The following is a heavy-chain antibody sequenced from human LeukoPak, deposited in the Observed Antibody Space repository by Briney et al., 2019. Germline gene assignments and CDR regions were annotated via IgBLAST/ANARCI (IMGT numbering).Heavy chain of an antibody. Sequence: SQTLSLTCAVSGGPISSGGYSWSWIRQPPGKGLEWIGYIYHSGSTYYNPSLKSRVTISVDRSKNQFSLKLSSVTAADTAVYYCASGSVTTYDYWGQGTLVTVSS. D-gene: IGHD4-17*01. V-gene: IGHV4-30-2*01. CDR2: IYHSGST. CDR3: ASGSVTTYDY. CDR1: GGPISSGGYS. J-gene: IGHJ4*02.